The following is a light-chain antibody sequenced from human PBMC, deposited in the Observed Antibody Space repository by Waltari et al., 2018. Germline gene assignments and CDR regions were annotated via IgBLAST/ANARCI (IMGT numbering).Light chain of an antibody. V-gene: IGLV1-51*01. CDR3: GTWDNSLSVV. CDR2: DNN. Sequence: QSVLTQPPSVSAAPGQKVSISCSGSSSNIGKRYVSWYQQVPGTAPKLLIHDNNKRPSGIPDRFSGSKSGTSATLVITGLQTGDEADYFCGTWDNSLSVVFGSGTKVTVL. CDR1: SSNIGKRY. J-gene: IGLJ6*01.